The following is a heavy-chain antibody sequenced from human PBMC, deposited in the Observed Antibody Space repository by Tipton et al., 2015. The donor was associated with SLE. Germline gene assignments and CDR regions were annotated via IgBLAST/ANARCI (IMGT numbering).Heavy chain of an antibody. CDR3: ALRGHDAFDI. CDR1: GGSISSYY. J-gene: IGHJ3*02. CDR2: IYYSGST. V-gene: IGHV4-59*04. Sequence: TLSLTCTVSGGSISSYYWSWIRQPPGKGLEWIGSIYYSGSTYYNPSLKSRVTISVDRSKNQFSLKLSSVTAADTAVYYCALRGHDAFDIWGQGTMVTVSS. D-gene: IGHD3-16*01.